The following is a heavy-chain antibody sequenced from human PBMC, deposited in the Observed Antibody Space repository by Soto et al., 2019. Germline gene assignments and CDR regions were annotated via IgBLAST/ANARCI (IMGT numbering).Heavy chain of an antibody. Sequence: PGESLKISCKGSGYSFTSYWIGWVRQMPGKGLEWMGITYPGDSDTRYSPSFQGQVTISADKSISTAYLQWSSLKASDTAMYYCASRYCSGGSCDGWYFDLWGRGTLVTVSS. CDR1: GYSFTSYW. J-gene: IGHJ2*01. CDR2: TYPGDSDT. D-gene: IGHD2-15*01. CDR3: ASRYCSGGSCDGWYFDL. V-gene: IGHV5-51*01.